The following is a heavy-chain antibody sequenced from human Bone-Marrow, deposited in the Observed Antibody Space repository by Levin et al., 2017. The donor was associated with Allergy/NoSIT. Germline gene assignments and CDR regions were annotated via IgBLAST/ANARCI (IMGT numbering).Heavy chain of an antibody. V-gene: IGHV3-23*01. Sequence: GESLKISCAASGFTFSSYAMSWVRQAPGKGLEWVSAISGSGGSTYYADSVKGRFTISRDNSKNTLYLQMNSLRAEDTAVYYCAKDPGTTVTPSYWYFDLWGRGTLVTVSS. CDR1: GFTFSSYA. CDR2: ISGSGGST. D-gene: IGHD4-17*01. CDR3: AKDPGTTVTPSYWYFDL. J-gene: IGHJ2*01.